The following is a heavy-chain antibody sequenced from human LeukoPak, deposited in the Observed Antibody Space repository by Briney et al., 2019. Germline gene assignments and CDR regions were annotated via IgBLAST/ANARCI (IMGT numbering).Heavy chain of an antibody. CDR1: GYTFTSYA. D-gene: IGHD2-15*01. V-gene: IGHV1-3*01. CDR2: INAGNGNT. Sequence: ASVKVSCKASGYTFTSYAMHWVRQAPGQSLDGLGWINAGNGNTKYSQKFQGRVTITRDTSASTAYMELSSLRSEDTAVYYCARASPLAAADIDYWGQGTLVTVSS. CDR3: ARASPLAAADIDY. J-gene: IGHJ4*02.